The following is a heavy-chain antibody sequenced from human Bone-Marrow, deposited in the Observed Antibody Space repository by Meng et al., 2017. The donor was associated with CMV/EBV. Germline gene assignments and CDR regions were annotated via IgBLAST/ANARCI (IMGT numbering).Heavy chain of an antibody. J-gene: IGHJ4*02. V-gene: IGHV3-30*04. CDR1: GFTFSSYA. Sequence: GESLKISCAASGFTFSSYAMHWVRQAPGKGLEWVAVISYDGSNKYYADSVKGRFTISRDNSKNTLYLQMNSLRAEDTAVYYCARVGYCSCTSCYTGLPDYWGQGTLVTVSS. CDR2: ISYDGSNK. D-gene: IGHD2-2*02. CDR3: ARVGYCSCTSCYTGLPDY.